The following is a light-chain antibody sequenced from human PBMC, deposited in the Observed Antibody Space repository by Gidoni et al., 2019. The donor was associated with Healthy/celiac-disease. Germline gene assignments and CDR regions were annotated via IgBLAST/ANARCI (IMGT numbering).Light chain of an antibody. CDR2: ADS. Sequence: NIMLTQPHSVSQSPGKTVTTSCTVSSGSIASNDVQRYQQRPVSCPTTVLYADSQSPSRVPDRFSCSIDTSSTSASLTISGLKTEDEADYYCQSYDSSTHVVFGGGTKLTV. V-gene: IGLV6-57*01. CDR1: SGSIASND. CDR3: QSYDSSTHVV. J-gene: IGLJ2*01.